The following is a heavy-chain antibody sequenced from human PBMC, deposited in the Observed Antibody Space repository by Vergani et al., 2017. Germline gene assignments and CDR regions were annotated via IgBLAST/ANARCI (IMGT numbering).Heavy chain of an antibody. CDR3: ATSMKAGTDMVETVYDY. V-gene: IGHV5-51*01. CDR2: IYPGDSDT. Sequence: EVQLVQSGAEVKKPGESLKISCKGSGYSFTSYWIGWVRQMPEKGLEWMGIIYPGDSDTNYSPSFQGHVTISADKSISTAYLQWSSMKASDTAMYCCATSMKAGTDMVETVYDYWGQGTLVTVSS. J-gene: IGHJ4*02. D-gene: IGHD5-18*01. CDR1: GYSFTSYW.